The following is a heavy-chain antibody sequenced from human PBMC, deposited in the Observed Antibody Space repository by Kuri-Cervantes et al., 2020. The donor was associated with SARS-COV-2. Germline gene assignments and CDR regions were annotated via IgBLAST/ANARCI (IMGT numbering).Heavy chain of an antibody. CDR1: GFTFSDFA. CDR2: IYHSGST. CDR3: ARVVPAADEGLYYYYMDV. J-gene: IGHJ6*03. D-gene: IGHD2-2*01. Sequence: ESLKISCAASGFTFSDFAMHWVRQAPGKGLEWIGSIYHSGSTYYNPSLKSRVTISVDTSKNQFSLKLSSVTAADTAVYYCARVVPAADEGLYYYYMDVWGKGTTVTVSS. V-gene: IGHV4-38-2*01.